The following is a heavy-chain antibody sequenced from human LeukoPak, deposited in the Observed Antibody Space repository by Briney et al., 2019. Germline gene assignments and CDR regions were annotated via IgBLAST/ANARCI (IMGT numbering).Heavy chain of an antibody. V-gene: IGHV3-66*01. D-gene: IGHD3-22*01. Sequence: GGSLRLSCAASGLSVSSNYMSWVRQAPGKGLEWVSILYSDGSTYYADSVKGRITISRDNSKNTLYLQMNSLRAEDTAVYYCARYYYYDSSGYTSYFDYWGQGTLVTVSS. CDR1: GLSVSSNY. CDR3: ARYYYYDSSGYTSYFDY. CDR2: LYSDGST. J-gene: IGHJ4*02.